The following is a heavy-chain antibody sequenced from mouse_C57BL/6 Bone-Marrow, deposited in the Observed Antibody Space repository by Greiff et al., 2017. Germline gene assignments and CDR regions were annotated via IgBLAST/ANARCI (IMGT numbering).Heavy chain of an antibody. V-gene: IGHV1-81*01. CDR1: GYTFTSYG. Sequence: VKLQESGAELARPGASVKLSCKASGYTFTSYGISWVKQRTGQGLEWIGEIYPRSGNTYYNEKFKGKATLTADKSSSTAYMELRSLTSEDSAVYFCARGYYYGSSLYYFDYWGQGTTLTVSS. CDR2: IYPRSGNT. D-gene: IGHD1-1*01. CDR3: ARGYYYGSSLYYFDY. J-gene: IGHJ2*01.